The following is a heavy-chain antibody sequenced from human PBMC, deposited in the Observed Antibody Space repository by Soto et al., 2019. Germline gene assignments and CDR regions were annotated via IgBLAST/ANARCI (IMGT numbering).Heavy chain of an antibody. D-gene: IGHD3-10*01. V-gene: IGHV3-30-3*01. CDR2: ISYDGSNK. CDR3: ARDTMVRGVIDYYYGMDV. CDR1: GFTFSSYA. Sequence: GGSLRLSCAASGFTFSSYAMHWVRQAPGKGLEWVAVISYDGSNKYYADSVKGRFTISRDNSKNTLYLQMNSLRAEDTAVYYCARDTMVRGVIDYYYGMDVWGQGTTVTVSS. J-gene: IGHJ6*02.